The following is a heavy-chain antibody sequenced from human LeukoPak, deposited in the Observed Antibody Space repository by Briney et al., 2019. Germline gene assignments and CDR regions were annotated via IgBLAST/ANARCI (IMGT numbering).Heavy chain of an antibody. D-gene: IGHD1-26*01. CDR3: ARDLSGAGFDY. V-gene: IGHV3-30*04. CDR1: GFTFSSYA. CDR2: ISYDGSNK. J-gene: IGHJ4*02. Sequence: GRSLRLSCAASGFTFSSYAMHWVRQAPGKGLEWVAVISYDGSNKYYADSVKGRFTISRDNSKNTLYLQMNSLRAEDTAVYYCARDLSGAGFDYWGQGTLVTVSS.